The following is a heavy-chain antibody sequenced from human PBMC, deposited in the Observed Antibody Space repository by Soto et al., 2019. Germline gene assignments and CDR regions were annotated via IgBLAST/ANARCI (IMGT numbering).Heavy chain of an antibody. CDR1: GGSISGSNW. D-gene: IGHD3-22*01. V-gene: IGHV4-4*02. Sequence: SETLSLTCAVSGGSISGSNWWTWVRQPPGKGLEWIGEVYYSGSTYYNPSLKSRVTISVDTSKNQFSLKLSSVTAADTAVYYCARDLSGYYDSSGYQSGAFDIWGQGTMVTVSS. CDR2: VYYSGST. J-gene: IGHJ3*02. CDR3: ARDLSGYYDSSGYQSGAFDI.